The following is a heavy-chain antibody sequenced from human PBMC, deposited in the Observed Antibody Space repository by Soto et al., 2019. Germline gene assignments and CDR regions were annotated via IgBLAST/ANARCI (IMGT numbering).Heavy chain of an antibody. CDR1: GGSISSSNW. Sequence: SETLSLTCAVSGGSISSSNWWSWVRQPPGKGLEWIGEIYHSGSTNYNPSLKSRVTISVDKSKNQFSLKLSSVTAADAAVYYCASGRVRWDAFDIWGQGTMVTVSS. CDR2: IYHSGST. CDR3: ASGRVRWDAFDI. V-gene: IGHV4-4*02. J-gene: IGHJ3*02. D-gene: IGHD1-26*01.